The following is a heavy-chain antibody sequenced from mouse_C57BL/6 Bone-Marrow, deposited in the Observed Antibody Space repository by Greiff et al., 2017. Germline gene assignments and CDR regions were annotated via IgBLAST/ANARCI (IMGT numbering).Heavy chain of an antibody. CDR2: IYPRSGNT. CDR3: ARSYWYFDV. V-gene: IGHV1-81*01. J-gene: IGHJ1*03. CDR1: GYTFTSYG. Sequence: ESGAELARPGASVKLSCKASGYTFTSYGISWVKQRTGQGLEWIGEIYPRSGNTYYNEKFKGKATLTADKSSSTAYMELRSLTSGDSAVYFCARSYWYFDVWGTGTTVTVSS.